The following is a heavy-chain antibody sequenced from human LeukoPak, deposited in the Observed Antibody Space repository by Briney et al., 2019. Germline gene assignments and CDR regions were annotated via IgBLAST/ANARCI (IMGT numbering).Heavy chain of an antibody. CDR3: AREVNDILTGYGMDV. CDR2: ISYDGSNK. D-gene: IGHD3-9*01. V-gene: IGHV3-30-3*01. J-gene: IGHJ6*02. Sequence: PGGSLRLSCAASGFTFSNYAMHWVRQAPGKGLEWVAVISYDGSNKYYADSVKGRFTISRDNSKNTLYLQMNSLRAEDTAVYYCAREVNDILTGYGMDVWGQGTTVTVSS. CDR1: GFTFSNYA.